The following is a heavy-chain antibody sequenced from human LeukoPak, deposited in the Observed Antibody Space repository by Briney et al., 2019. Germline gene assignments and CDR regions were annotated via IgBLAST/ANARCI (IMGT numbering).Heavy chain of an antibody. Sequence: GESLKISCKASVYSSTSYWIGWVRQMPGKGLECMGIIHPGDSETRYSPSFQGQVTISADKSISTAYLQWSGLKASDTAMYYCARRLGATQPYFDFWGQGALVTVSS. CDR3: ARRLGATQPYFDF. D-gene: IGHD1-26*01. J-gene: IGHJ4*02. CDR1: VYSSTSYW. V-gene: IGHV5-51*01. CDR2: IHPGDSET.